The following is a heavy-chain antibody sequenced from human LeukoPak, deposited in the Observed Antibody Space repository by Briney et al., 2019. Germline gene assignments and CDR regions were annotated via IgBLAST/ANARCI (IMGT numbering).Heavy chain of an antibody. CDR3: AKNYYYDSSGYYYFDY. J-gene: IGHJ4*02. CDR1: GFTFSSYG. Sequence: PGRSLRLSCAASGFTFSSYGMHWVRQAPGKGLEGVAVIWYDGSNKYYADSVKGRFTISRDNSKNTLYLQMNSLRAEDTAVYYCAKNYYYDSSGYYYFDYWGQGTLVTVSS. CDR2: IWYDGSNK. V-gene: IGHV3-33*06. D-gene: IGHD3-22*01.